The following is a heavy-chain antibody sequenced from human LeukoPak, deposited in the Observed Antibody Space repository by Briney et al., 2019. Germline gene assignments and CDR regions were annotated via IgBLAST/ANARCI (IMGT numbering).Heavy chain of an antibody. Sequence: GGSLRLSCAASGFTFSSYGMHWVRQAPGKGLEWVAVISYDGSNKYYADSVKGRFTISRDNSKNTLYLQMNSLRSEDTAVYYCAVAYGDYASRVDPWGQGTLVTVSS. CDR2: ISYDGSNK. D-gene: IGHD4-17*01. J-gene: IGHJ5*02. CDR3: AVAYGDYASRVDP. V-gene: IGHV3-30*03. CDR1: GFTFSSYG.